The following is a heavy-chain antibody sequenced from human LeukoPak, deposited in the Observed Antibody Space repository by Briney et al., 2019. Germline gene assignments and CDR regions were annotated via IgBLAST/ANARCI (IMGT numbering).Heavy chain of an antibody. J-gene: IGHJ4*02. CDR3: ARERSGGDRPLDY. CDR2: IYYSGST. CDR1: GGSISSYY. V-gene: IGHV4-59*12. Sequence: PSETLSLTCTVSGGSISSYYWSWIRQPPGKGLEWIGYIYYSGSTNYNPSLKGRVTISVDTSKNQFSLKLSSVTAADTAVYYCARERSGGDRPLDYWGQGTLVTVSS.